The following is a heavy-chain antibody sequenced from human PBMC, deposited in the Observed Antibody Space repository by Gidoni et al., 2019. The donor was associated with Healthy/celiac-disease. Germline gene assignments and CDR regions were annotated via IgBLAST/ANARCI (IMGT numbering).Heavy chain of an antibody. CDR1: GFTVRSNY. D-gene: IGHD2-2*01. CDR2: IYSGGST. Sequence: DVQLVESGGGLVQPGGSLRLSCAASGFTVRSNYMRWVRQAPGKGLEWVSVIYSGGSTYYADSVKGRFTISRDNSKNTLYLQMNSLRAEDTAVYYCARDTRRVPNIVVVPAAMVDAFDIWGQGTMVTVSS. J-gene: IGHJ3*02. V-gene: IGHV3-66*01. CDR3: ARDTRRVPNIVVVPAAMVDAFDI.